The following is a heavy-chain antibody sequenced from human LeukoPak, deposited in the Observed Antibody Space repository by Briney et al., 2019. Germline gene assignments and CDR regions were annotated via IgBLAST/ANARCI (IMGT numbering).Heavy chain of an antibody. CDR3: ARDSPGIAVAGLDY. CDR2: ISAYNGRT. D-gene: IGHD6-19*01. V-gene: IGHV1-18*01. Sequence: ASVKVSCKASGYTFTSYGIRWVRQAPGQGLEWMGWISAYNGRTNYAQKLQGRVTMTTDTSTSTAYMELRSLRSDDTAVYYCARDSPGIAVAGLDYWGQGTLVTVSS. CDR1: GYTFTSYG. J-gene: IGHJ4*02.